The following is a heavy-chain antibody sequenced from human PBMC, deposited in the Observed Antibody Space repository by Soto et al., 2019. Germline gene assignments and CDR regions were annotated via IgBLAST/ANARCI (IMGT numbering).Heavy chain of an antibody. CDR3: ARGHAIVVVVAATRFDP. CDR2: INHSGST. J-gene: IGHJ5*02. D-gene: IGHD2-15*01. V-gene: IGHV4-34*01. Sequence: PSETLSLTCAVYGGSFSGYYWSWIRQPPGKGLEWIGEINHSGSTNYNPSLKSRVTISVDTSKNQFSLKLSSVTAADTAVYYCARGHAIVVVVAATRFDPWGQGTLVTV. CDR1: GGSFSGYY.